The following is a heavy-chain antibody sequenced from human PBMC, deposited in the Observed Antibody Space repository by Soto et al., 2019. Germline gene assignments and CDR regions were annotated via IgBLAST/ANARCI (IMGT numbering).Heavy chain of an antibody. D-gene: IGHD2-21*02. J-gene: IGHJ4*02. CDR2: ISSSSSYI. V-gene: IGHV3-21*01. CDR1: GVTFRSYG. Sequence: GGSMRLSCAASGVTFRSYGMNWVRQAQGKGLEWVSSISSSSSYIYYADSVKGRFTISRDNAKNSLYLQMNSLRAEDTAVYYCWAYCGGDCYSVFFDYWGQGTLVTVSS. CDR3: WAYCGGDCYSVFFDY.